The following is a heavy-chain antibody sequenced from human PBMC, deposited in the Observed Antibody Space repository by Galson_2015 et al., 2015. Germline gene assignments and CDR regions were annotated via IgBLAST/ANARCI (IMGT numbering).Heavy chain of an antibody. CDR2: IIPILGIA. J-gene: IGHJ5*02. V-gene: IGHV1-69*02. CDR3: ARAADSAPYNWFDP. D-gene: IGHD6-25*01. Sequence: SVKASCKASGGTFSSYTISWVRQAPGQGLEWMGRIIPILGIANYAQKFQGRVTITADKSTSTAYMELSSLRSEDTAVYYCARAADSAPYNWFDPWGQGTLVTVSS. CDR1: GGTFSSYT.